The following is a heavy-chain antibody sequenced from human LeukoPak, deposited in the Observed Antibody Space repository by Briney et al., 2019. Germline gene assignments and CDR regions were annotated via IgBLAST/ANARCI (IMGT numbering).Heavy chain of an antibody. V-gene: IGHV3-30*18. J-gene: IGHJ6*02. CDR1: GFTFSSYG. D-gene: IGHD2-2*01. CDR2: ISYDGSNK. Sequence: GGSLRLSCAASGFTFSSYGMHWVRQAPGKGLEWVAVISYDGSNKYYADSVKGRFTISRDNSKNTLYLQMNSLRAEDTAVYYCAKVEGYCSSTSCPTPYYYYGMDVWGQGTTVTVSS. CDR3: AKVEGYCSSTSCPTPYYYYGMDV.